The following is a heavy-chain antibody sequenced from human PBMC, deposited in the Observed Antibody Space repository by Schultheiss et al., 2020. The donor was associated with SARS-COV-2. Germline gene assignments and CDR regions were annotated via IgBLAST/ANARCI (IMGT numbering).Heavy chain of an antibody. CDR2: ISNSPI. Sequence: GGSLRLSCAASGFTVSSNYMSWVRQTPEKGLEWISLISNSPIYYTDSVKGRFTISRDNAKNSLYLQMRFLRAEDTAVYYCARRNFFYYYIDVWGKGTTVTVSS. J-gene: IGHJ6*03. CDR1: GFTVSSNY. V-gene: IGHV3-69-1*02. CDR3: ARRNFFYYYIDV.